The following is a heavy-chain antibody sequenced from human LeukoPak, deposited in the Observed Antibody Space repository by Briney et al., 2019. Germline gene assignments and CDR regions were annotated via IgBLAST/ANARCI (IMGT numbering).Heavy chain of an antibody. CDR2: INPNSGGT. D-gene: IGHD6-13*01. V-gene: IGHV1-2*02. CDR1: GYTFTGYY. Sequence: ASVKVSCKASGYTFTGYYMHWVRQAPGQGLEWMGWINPNSGGTNYAQKFQGRVTMTRDMSTSTVYMELSSLRSEDTAVYYCASTSSSWSHWGQGTLVTVSS. J-gene: IGHJ4*02. CDR3: ASTSSSWSH.